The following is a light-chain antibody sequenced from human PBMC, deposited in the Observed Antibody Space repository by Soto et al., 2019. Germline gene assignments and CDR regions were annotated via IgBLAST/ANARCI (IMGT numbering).Light chain of an antibody. CDR1: QTISSY. J-gene: IGKJ1*01. Sequence: DIQMTQSPPSLSASVGDRVTITCRASQTISSYLNWYQQRPGKGPHLLIFATSSLQSGVPSRFSGSGSGTDFTLTISSLQPEDFATYYCQQTYTTPPTFGQGTKVEIK. CDR2: ATS. V-gene: IGKV1-39*01. CDR3: QQTYTTPPT.